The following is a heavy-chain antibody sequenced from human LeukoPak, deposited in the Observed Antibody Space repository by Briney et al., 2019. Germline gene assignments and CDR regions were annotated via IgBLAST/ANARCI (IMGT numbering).Heavy chain of an antibody. CDR3: ARDLRRYDILTGYYPYWYFDL. Sequence: GASVKVSCTASGYTFTSYYMHWVRQAPGQGLEWMGGIIPIFGTANYAQKFQGRVTITADESTSTAYMELSSLRSEDTAVYYCARDLRRYDILTGYYPYWYFDLWGRGTLVTVSS. CDR1: GYTFTSYY. D-gene: IGHD3-9*01. V-gene: IGHV1-69*13. J-gene: IGHJ2*01. CDR2: IIPIFGTA.